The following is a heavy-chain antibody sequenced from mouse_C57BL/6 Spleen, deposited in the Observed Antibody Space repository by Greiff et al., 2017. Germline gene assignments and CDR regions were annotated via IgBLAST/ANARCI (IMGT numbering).Heavy chain of an antibody. V-gene: IGHV1-76*01. D-gene: IGHD1-1*01. CDR2: IYPGSGNT. CDR1: GYTFTDYY. CDR3: AREGLLLLAY. Sequence: VHLVESGAELVRPGASVKLSCKASGYTFTDYYINWVKQRPGQGLEWIARIYPGSGNTYYNEKFKGKATLTAEKSSSTAYMQLSSLTSEDSAVYFCAREGLLLLAYWGQGLWSLSLQ. J-gene: IGHJ3*01.